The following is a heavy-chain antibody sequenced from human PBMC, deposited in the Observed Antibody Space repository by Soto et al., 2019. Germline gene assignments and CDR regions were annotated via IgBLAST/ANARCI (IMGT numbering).Heavy chain of an antibody. V-gene: IGHV3-73*01. CDR3: TTQYQSGDYYYYYYMDV. CDR2: IRSKANSYAT. J-gene: IGHJ6*03. CDR1: GFTFSGSA. D-gene: IGHD2-2*01. Sequence: GGSLRLSCAASGFTFSGSAMHWVRQASGKGLEWVGRIRSKANSYATAYAASVKGRFTISRDDSKNTAYLQMNSLKTEDTAVYYCTTQYQSGDYYYYYYMDVWGKGTTVTVSS.